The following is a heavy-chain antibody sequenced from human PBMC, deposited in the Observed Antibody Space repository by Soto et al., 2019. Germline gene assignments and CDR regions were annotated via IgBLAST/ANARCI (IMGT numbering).Heavy chain of an antibody. J-gene: IGHJ6*02. Sequence: GGSLRLSCAASGFTFSNAWTSWVRQAPGKGLEWVGRIKSKTDGGTTDYAAPVKGRFTISRDDSKNTLYLQMNSLKTEDTAVYYCTTAGGYYYYFYGMDVWGQGTTVTVSS. CDR3: TTAGGYYYYFYGMDV. V-gene: IGHV3-15*01. D-gene: IGHD6-25*01. CDR2: IKSKTDGGTT. CDR1: GFTFSNAW.